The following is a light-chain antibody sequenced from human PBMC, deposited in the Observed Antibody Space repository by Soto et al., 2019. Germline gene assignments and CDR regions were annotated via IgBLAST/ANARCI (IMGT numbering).Light chain of an antibody. J-gene: IGLJ1*01. V-gene: IGLV2-14*01. Sequence: QSALTQPASVSGSPGQSITISCTGTSSDVGLYDYVSWYQQHPGKAPQLMIYAVSNRPSGVSNRFSASKSGNTASLFISGLQAEDEADYYCSSYTSDSSHVFGSGTKVTLL. CDR1: SSDVGLYDY. CDR2: AVS. CDR3: SSYTSDSSHV.